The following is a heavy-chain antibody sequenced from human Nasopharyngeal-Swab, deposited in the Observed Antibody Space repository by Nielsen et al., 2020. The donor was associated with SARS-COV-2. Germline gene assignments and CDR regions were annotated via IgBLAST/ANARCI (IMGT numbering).Heavy chain of an antibody. D-gene: IGHD3-9*01. J-gene: IGHJ4*02. Sequence: ASVKVSCKASGYTFASYDINWVRQAPGQGLEWMGWINTNTGNPTYAQGFTGRFVFSLDTSVSTAYLQISSLKAEDTAVYYCARTYYDILTGDFDYWGQGTLVTVSS. CDR1: GYTFASYD. CDR3: ARTYYDILTGDFDY. V-gene: IGHV7-4-1*02. CDR2: INTNTGNP.